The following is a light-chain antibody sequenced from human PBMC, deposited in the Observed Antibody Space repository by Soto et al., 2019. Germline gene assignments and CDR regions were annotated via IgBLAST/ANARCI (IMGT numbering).Light chain of an antibody. V-gene: IGKV1-39*01. Sequence: DINLYQSPSSLSASVGDRVTITCRASQSISGYLSWYQQKPGKAPKLLIYSASNLQSGVPSRFSGSESETDFTLTISSLQPEDFAIYYCQQSYSTPTFGQGTRLEVK. CDR1: QSISGY. J-gene: IGKJ5*01. CDR2: SAS. CDR3: QQSYSTPT.